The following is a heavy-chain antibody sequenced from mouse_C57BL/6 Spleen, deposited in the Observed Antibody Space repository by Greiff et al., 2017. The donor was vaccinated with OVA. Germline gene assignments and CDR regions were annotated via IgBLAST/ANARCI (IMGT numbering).Heavy chain of an antibody. CDR3: AREERLYEYDGVAY. V-gene: IGHV1-69*01. J-gene: IGHJ3*01. Sequence: VQLQQPGAELVMPGASVKLSCKASGYTFTSYWMHWVKQRPGQGLEWIGEIDPSDSYTNYNQKFKGKSTLTVDKSSSTAYMQLSSLTSEDSAVYYGAREERLYEYDGVAYWGQGTLVTVSA. CDR1: GYTFTSYW. D-gene: IGHD2-4*01. CDR2: IDPSDSYT.